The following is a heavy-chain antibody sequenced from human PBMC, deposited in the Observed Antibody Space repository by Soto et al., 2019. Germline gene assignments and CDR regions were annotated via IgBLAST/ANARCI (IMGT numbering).Heavy chain of an antibody. CDR2: IPGSGGST. V-gene: IGHV3-23*01. J-gene: IGHJ4*02. CDR3: AKLRDFVVLPAGILDY. Sequence: GGSLRLSCAASGFTFSSYAMSWVRQAPGKGLEWVSSIPGSGGSTYYADSVKGRFTISRDNSKNTLYLQMNSLRAEDTVVYYCAKLRDFVVLPAGILDYWGPGTLVTVSS. D-gene: IGHD2-8*01. CDR1: GFTFSSYA.